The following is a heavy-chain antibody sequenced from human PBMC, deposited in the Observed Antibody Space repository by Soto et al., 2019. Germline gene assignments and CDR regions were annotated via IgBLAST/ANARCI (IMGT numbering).Heavy chain of an antibody. V-gene: IGHV3-30*03. CDR1: GFTFSSYG. Sequence: PGGSLRLSCAASGFTFSSYGMHWVRQSPGKGLDWVAVISYEGSNKYYAYSMKGRFTISRDNSKNTLYLQMNSLRAEDTAVYYCARVLLWFGNLPQRGANFDSWGQGTLVTVS. CDR3: ARVLLWFGNLPQRGANFDS. CDR2: ISYEGSNK. D-gene: IGHD3-10*01. J-gene: IGHJ4*02.